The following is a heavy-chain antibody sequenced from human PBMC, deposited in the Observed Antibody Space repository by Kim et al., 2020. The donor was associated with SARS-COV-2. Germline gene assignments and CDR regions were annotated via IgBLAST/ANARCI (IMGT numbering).Heavy chain of an antibody. V-gene: IGHV3-23*01. CDR1: GFSFGNYS. D-gene: IGHD3-10*01. CDR2: ISASGRTP. CDR3: AKARTWTYGDS. J-gene: IGHJ5*01. Sequence: GGSLRLSCTASGFSFGNYSMSWVRQAPGKGLEWVSSISASGRTPYYIDSVKGRFTISRDNSKNTMYLQMNSLTADDTGRYYCAKARTWTYGDSWGQGTLVTVSS.